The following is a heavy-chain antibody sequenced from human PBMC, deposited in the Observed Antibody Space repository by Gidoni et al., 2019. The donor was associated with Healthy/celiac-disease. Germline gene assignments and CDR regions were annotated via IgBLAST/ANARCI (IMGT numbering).Heavy chain of an antibody. CDR1: GFTFSSYA. CDR3: AKVIGRYCSSTSCYSRTFDY. V-gene: IGHV3-23*01. J-gene: IGHJ4*02. D-gene: IGHD2-2*01. Sequence: RLSCAASGFTFSSYAMSWVRQAPGKGLEWVSAISGSGGSTYYADSVKGRFTISRDNSKNTLYLQMNSLRAEDTAVYYCAKVIGRYCSSTSCYSRTFDYWGQGTLVTVSS. CDR2: ISGSGGST.